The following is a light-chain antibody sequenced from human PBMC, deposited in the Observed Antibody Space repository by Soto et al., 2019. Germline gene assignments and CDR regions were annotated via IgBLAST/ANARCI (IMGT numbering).Light chain of an antibody. CDR2: GAS. CDR1: QSVSSN. V-gene: IGKV3-15*01. Sequence: EIVMTQSPATLSVSPGERATLSCRASQSVSSNLAWYQQKPGQAPRLLIYGASTRATGIPARFSGSGSGTEFTLTISSLQSEDFAVYYCQQYYNSPPTFGGGTKVEIK. CDR3: QQYYNSPPT. J-gene: IGKJ4*01.